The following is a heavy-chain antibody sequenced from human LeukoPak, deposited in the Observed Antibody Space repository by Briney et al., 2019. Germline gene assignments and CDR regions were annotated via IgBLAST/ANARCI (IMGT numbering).Heavy chain of an antibody. CDR2: ISGSGGST. CDR1: GFTFSSYA. CDR3: ARGGGLDV. V-gene: IGHV3-23*01. D-gene: IGHD3-16*01. Sequence: GESLRLSCAASGFTFSSYAMTWVRQAPGKGLEWVSGISGSGGSTYYTDSVKGRFTLSRGNSKNTVYLQMSNLRAEDTAVYFCARGGGLDVWGQGATVTVSS. J-gene: IGHJ6*02.